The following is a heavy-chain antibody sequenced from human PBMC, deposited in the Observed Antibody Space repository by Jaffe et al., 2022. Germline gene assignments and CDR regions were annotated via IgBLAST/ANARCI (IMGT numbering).Heavy chain of an antibody. V-gene: IGHV4-38-2*01. CDR2: IYHSGST. CDR1: GYSISSGYY. CDR3: ARRGYYYDSSGYYYYFDY. J-gene: IGHJ4*02. Sequence: QVQLQESGPGLVKPSETLSLTCAVSGYSISSGYYWGWIRQPPGKGLEWIGSIYHSGSTYYNPSLKSRVTISVDTSKNQFSLKLSSVTAADTAVYYCARRGYYYDSSGYYYYFDYWGQGTLVTVSS. D-gene: IGHD3-22*01.